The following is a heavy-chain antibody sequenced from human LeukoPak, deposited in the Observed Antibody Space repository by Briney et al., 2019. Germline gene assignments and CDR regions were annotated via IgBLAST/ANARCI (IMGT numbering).Heavy chain of an antibody. D-gene: IGHD6-13*01. CDR1: GFTFSSYA. Sequence: GGSLRLSCAASGFTFSSYAMSWVRQAPGKGLEWVSAISGSGGSTYYADSVKGRFTISRDNSQDTLYLQVNGLRAEDTAVYYCAKAPRAAAGTYNGMDVWGQGTTVTVSS. V-gene: IGHV3-23*01. J-gene: IGHJ6*02. CDR3: AKAPRAAAGTYNGMDV. CDR2: ISGSGGST.